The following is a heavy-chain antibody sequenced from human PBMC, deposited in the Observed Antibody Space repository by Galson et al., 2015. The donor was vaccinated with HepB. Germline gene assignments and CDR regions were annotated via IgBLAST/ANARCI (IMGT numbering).Heavy chain of an antibody. CDR3: ARMYQPPAGGYMDV. V-gene: IGHV3-48*02. J-gene: IGHJ6*03. CDR1: GFTIRSYS. CDR2: ISSSSLSI. Sequence: SLRLSCAASGFTIRSYSMNWVRQAPGKGLEWVCYISSSSLSIYYADSVKGRFTISRDNAKNSMYLQMNSLRDEDTAVYYCARMYQPPAGGYMDVWGKGTTVPVSS. D-gene: IGHD2-2*01.